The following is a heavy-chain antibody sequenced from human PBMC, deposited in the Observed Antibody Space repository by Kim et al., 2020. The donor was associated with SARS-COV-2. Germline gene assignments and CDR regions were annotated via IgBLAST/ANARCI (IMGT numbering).Heavy chain of an antibody. J-gene: IGHJ4*02. CDR2: T. D-gene: IGHD6-13*01. V-gene: IGHV1-3*01. CDR3: ARNGAADFLEY. Sequence: TKYSQRFQGGVTITRDTSASTVYLELSSLRSEDTALYFCARNGAADFLEYWGQGTLATVSS.